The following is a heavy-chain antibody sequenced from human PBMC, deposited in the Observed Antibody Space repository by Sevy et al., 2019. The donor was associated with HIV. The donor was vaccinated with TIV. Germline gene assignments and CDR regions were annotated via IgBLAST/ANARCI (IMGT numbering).Heavy chain of an antibody. CDR3: ARARGAFDI. J-gene: IGHJ3*02. CDR1: GFTFSSYA. V-gene: IGHV3-30*04. Sequence: GGSLRLSCAASGFTFSSYAMHGVRQAPGKGLEWVAVISYDGSNKYYADSVKGRFTISRDNSKNTLYLQMNSLRAEDTAVYYCARARGAFDIWGQGPMVTVSS. CDR2: ISYDGSNK.